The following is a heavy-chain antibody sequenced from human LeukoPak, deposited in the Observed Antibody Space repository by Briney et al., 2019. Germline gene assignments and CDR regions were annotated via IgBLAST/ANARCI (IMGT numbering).Heavy chain of an antibody. Sequence: GGSLRLSCAASGFTFSSYAMHWVRQAPGKGLEWVAVISYDGSNKYYADSVKGRFTISRDNSKNTLYLQKNSLKGEDTAVFYCARDPKGSGWYGRFDYWGQGTLVTVSS. V-gene: IGHV3-30*04. CDR3: ARDPKGSGWYGRFDY. CDR2: ISYDGSNK. CDR1: GFTFSSYA. D-gene: IGHD6-19*01. J-gene: IGHJ4*02.